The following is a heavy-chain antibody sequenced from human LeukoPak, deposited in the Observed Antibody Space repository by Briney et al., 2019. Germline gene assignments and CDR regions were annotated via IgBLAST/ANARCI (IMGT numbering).Heavy chain of an antibody. V-gene: IGHV1-69*05. Sequence: SVKVSCKSSGGTFSSYAFSWVRQAPGQGLEWMGGIIPISATANYARKFQGRVTITTDESTSTAYMELSSLRAEDTAVYYCARAPPRIAAAGTTPPFDYWGQGTLVTVSS. CDR2: IIPISATA. D-gene: IGHD6-13*01. CDR3: ARAPPRIAAAGTTPPFDY. CDR1: GGTFSSYA. J-gene: IGHJ4*02.